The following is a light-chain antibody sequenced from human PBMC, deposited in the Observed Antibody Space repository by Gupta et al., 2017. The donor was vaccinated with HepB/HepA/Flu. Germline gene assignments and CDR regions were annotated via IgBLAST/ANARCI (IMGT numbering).Light chain of an antibody. V-gene: IGLV2-8*01. J-gene: IGLJ2*01. CDR2: EVN. Sequence: GRSVTISCTGTSSDVGTYNYVTWYQQHPGKAPKLIMYEVNKRPSGVPDRFSGSKSGNTASPTVSGLQAEDDADYYCSSYAGSNNLVFGGGTKLTVL. CDR1: SSDVGTYNY. CDR3: SSYAGSNNLV.